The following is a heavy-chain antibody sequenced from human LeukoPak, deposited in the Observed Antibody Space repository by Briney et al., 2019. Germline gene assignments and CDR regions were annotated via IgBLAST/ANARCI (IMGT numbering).Heavy chain of an antibody. Sequence: GGSLRLSCAASGFTFSSYGMHWVRQAPGKGLEWVAVIWYDGSNKYYADSVKGRFTISRDNSKNTLYLQMNSLRAEDTAVYYCARGGHAYQRYYYYGMDVWGQGTTVTVSS. J-gene: IGHJ6*02. D-gene: IGHD2-2*01. CDR2: IWYDGSNK. V-gene: IGHV3-33*01. CDR3: ARGGHAYQRYYYYGMDV. CDR1: GFTFSSYG.